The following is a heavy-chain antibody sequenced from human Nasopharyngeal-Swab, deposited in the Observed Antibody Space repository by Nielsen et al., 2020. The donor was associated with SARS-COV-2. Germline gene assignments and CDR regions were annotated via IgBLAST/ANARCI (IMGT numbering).Heavy chain of an antibody. V-gene: IGHV3-7*03. CDR3: ARVRPARDY. CDR2: IKQDGSEK. Sequence: GESLKISCAASGFTFSNFWMSWVRQAPGKGLEWVANIKQDGSEKYYVDSVKGRFTISRDNSKNTLYLQMNSLRAEDTAVYYCARVRPARDYWGQGTLVTVSS. CDR1: GFTFSNFW. J-gene: IGHJ4*02.